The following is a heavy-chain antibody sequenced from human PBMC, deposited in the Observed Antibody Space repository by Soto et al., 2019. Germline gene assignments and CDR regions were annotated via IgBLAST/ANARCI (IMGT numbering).Heavy chain of an antibody. Sequence: QVQLVQSGGEVKKPGASGTVSCKASGYTFINYHITWVRQAPGQGLEWMAWINTYNGMTDYAQRFQGRVTMTRDTSTSTAYMELRNLGSDDTAVYFCAKSPRGEMATDWGQGTLVTVSS. CDR3: AKSPRGEMATD. D-gene: IGHD5-12*01. J-gene: IGHJ4*02. CDR2: INTYNGMT. V-gene: IGHV1-18*01. CDR1: GYTFINYH.